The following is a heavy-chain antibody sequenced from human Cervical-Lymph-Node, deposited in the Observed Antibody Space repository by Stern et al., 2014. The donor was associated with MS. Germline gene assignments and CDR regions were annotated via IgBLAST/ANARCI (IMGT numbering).Heavy chain of an antibody. D-gene: IGHD6-13*01. V-gene: IGHV1-69*01. Sequence: QMQLVQYGAEVTKPGSSVKVSCKASGGTFSKFPSSWVRQAPGQGLEWMGWIFPVFGTPTYAQEFRGRVTITADVSTSTVYMELSSLRSDDTAVYYCALSSETSDRWYSLGYDLWGQGTLVTVSS. CDR1: GGTFSKFP. CDR3: ALSSETSDRWYSLGYDL. J-gene: IGHJ5*02. CDR2: IFPVFGTP.